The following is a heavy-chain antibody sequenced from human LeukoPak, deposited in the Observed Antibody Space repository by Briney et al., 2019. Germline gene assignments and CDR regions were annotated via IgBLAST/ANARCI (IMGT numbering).Heavy chain of an antibody. CDR2: IYYSGST. Sequence: SETLSLTCTVSGGSISSYYWSWIRQPPGKGLEWIGYIYYSGSTNYNPSLKSRVTISVDTSKNQFSLKLSSVTAADTAVYYCARSHPELGWSAFDIWGQGTMVTVSS. CDR1: GGSISSYY. D-gene: IGHD7-27*01. J-gene: IGHJ3*02. V-gene: IGHV4-59*01. CDR3: ARSHPELGWSAFDI.